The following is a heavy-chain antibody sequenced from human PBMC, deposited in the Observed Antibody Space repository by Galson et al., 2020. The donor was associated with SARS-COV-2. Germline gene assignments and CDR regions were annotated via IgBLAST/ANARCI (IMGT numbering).Heavy chain of an antibody. J-gene: IGHJ4*02. CDR2: INHSGST. D-gene: IGHD1-26*01. Sequence: SETLSLTCAVYGGSFSGYSWSWIRQPPGKGLEWIGAINHSGSTNYNPSLKSRVTISVDTSKKQFSLKLTSVTAADTAVYYCARSLGGSGTYSFDYWGQGTLVTVSS. CDR1: GGSFSGYS. CDR3: ARSLGGSGTYSFDY. V-gene: IGHV4-34*01.